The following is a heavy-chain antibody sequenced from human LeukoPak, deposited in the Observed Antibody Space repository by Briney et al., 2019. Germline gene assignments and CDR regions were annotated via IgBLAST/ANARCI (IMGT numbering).Heavy chain of an antibody. CDR1: GGSMSRGGYS. CDR2: IYHSGST. J-gene: IGHJ4*02. Sequence: SETLSLTCAVSGGSMSRGGYSWGWVRQPGGKGLEWIGYIYHSGSTYYHPSLKSRVTISVDRSKNQFSLRLSSVTAADTAVYYCAGREFLGAGALSDWGQGTLVTVSS. CDR3: AGREFLGAGALSD. D-gene: IGHD3-10*01. V-gene: IGHV4-30-2*01.